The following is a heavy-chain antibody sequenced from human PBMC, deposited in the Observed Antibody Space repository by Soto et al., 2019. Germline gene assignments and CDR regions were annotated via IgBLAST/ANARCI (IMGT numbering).Heavy chain of an antibody. Sequence: TGGSLRASCVAAGFTVSCNERSWVRQAPGKGLEWVSVIYSGGSTYYADSVKGRFTISRDNSKNTLYLQMNSLRAEDTAVYYCFSGGSSFDYWGQGTLVTVSS. J-gene: IGHJ4*02. CDR2: IYSGGST. D-gene: IGHD2-15*01. CDR3: FSGGSSFDY. CDR1: GFTVSCNE. V-gene: IGHV3-66*01.